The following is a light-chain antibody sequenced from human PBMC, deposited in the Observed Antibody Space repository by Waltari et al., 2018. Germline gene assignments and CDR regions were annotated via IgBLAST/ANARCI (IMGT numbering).Light chain of an antibody. V-gene: IGKV3-20*01. Sequence: NVLTQSPGTLSLSPGERATLACRASQSVTNNYLACYQPQPGQAPRPLIYGVSSRATGIPDRFSGSGSGTDFTLTIGRLEPEDSAVYFCHLYGSARTFGGGTRVEIK. CDR2: GVS. CDR1: QSVTNNY. J-gene: IGKJ4*01. CDR3: HLYGSART.